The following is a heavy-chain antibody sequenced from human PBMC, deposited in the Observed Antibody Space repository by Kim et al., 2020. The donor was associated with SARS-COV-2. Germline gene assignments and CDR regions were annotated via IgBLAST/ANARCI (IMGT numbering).Heavy chain of an antibody. CDR2: ISWNSGSI. J-gene: IGHJ6*02. CDR1: GFTFDDYA. CDR3: ATIPVGFYYGMDV. D-gene: IGHD3-10*01. V-gene: IGHV3-9*01. Sequence: GGSLRLSCAASGFTFDDYAMHWVRQAPGKGLEWVSGISWNSGSIGYADSVKGRFTISRDNAKNSLYLQMNSLRAEDTALYYCATIPVGFYYGMDVWGQGTTVTVSS.